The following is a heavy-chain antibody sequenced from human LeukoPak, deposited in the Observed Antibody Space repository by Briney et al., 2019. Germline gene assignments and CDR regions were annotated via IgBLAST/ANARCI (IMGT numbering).Heavy chain of an antibody. CDR1: GFIFSNGW. Sequence: GGSLRLSCAASGFIFSNGWMNWVRQAPGKGLEWVGRVKSKTDSGTTEYAEPVKGRFSISRDDSKNTLYLQMNSLKTEDTAMYYCTTEGRDYHFDYWGQGTLVTVSS. CDR2: VKSKTDSGTT. CDR3: TTEGRDYHFDY. D-gene: IGHD3-10*01. V-gene: IGHV3-15*01. J-gene: IGHJ4*02.